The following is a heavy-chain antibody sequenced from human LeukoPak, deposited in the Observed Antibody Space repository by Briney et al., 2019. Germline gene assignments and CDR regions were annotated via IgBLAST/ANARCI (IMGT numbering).Heavy chain of an antibody. CDR1: GGSFSGYY. D-gene: IGHD2-15*01. V-gene: IGHV4-34*01. CDR2: INHSGST. J-gene: IGHJ6*02. Sequence: SETLSLTCAVYGGSFSGYYWSWIRQPPGKGLEWIGVINHSGSTNYNPSLKSRVTISVDTSKNQFSLKLSSVTAADTAVYYCARGPTDCSGGSCYYYYYYGMDVWGQGTTVTVSS. CDR3: ARGPTDCSGGSCYYYYYYGMDV.